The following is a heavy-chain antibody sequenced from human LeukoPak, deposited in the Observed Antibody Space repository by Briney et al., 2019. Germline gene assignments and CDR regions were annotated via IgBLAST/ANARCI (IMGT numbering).Heavy chain of an antibody. D-gene: IGHD5-24*01. CDR3: ARVAEMATITAYFDY. CDR2: IIPIFGTA. Sequence: SVKVSCKASGGTFSSYAISWVRRAPGQGLEWMGGIIPIFGTANYAQKFQGRVTITTDESTSTAYMELSSLRSEDTAVYYCARVAEMATITAYFDYWGQGTLVTVSS. V-gene: IGHV1-69*05. CDR1: GGTFSSYA. J-gene: IGHJ4*02.